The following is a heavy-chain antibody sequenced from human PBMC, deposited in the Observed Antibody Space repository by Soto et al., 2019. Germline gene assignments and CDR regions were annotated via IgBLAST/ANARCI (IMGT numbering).Heavy chain of an antibody. CDR3: AKDRMGGATF. CDR2: ISYDGSNK. Sequence: GWSLRLSCAASGFTFSSYGMHWVRQAPGKGLEWVAVISYDGSNKYYADSVKGRFTISRDNSKNTLYLQMNSLRAEDTAVYYCAKDRMGGATFWGQGTMVTVSS. D-gene: IGHD3-16*01. V-gene: IGHV3-30*18. J-gene: IGHJ3*01. CDR1: GFTFSSYG.